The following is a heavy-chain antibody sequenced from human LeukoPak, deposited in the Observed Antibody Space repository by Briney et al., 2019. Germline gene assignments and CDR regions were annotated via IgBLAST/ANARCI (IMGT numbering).Heavy chain of an antibody. D-gene: IGHD3-10*01. CDR3: AKVQKSLLWFGELVSGFDY. CDR2: IRYDGSNK. J-gene: IGHJ4*02. CDR1: GFTFDTYS. Sequence: GGSLRLSCAASGFTFDTYSMTWVRQAPGKGLEWVAFIRYDGSNKYYADSVKGRFTISRDNSKNTLYLQMNSLRAEDTAVYYCAKVQKSLLWFGELVSGFDYWGQGTLVTVSS. V-gene: IGHV3-30*02.